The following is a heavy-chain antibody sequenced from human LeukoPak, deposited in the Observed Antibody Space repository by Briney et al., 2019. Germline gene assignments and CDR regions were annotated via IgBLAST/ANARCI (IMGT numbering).Heavy chain of an antibody. Sequence: GGSLRLSCAASGFTFTDHYMDWVRQAPGKGLEWIGRITNTPNNYASQYAASVGGRFTISRDDSKSSLFLQMNSLKTEDTAIYLCARDTATALDCWGQGTLVTVSS. J-gene: IGHJ4*02. D-gene: IGHD6-13*01. CDR1: GFTFTDHY. V-gene: IGHV3-72*01. CDR2: ITNTPNNYAS. CDR3: ARDTATALDC.